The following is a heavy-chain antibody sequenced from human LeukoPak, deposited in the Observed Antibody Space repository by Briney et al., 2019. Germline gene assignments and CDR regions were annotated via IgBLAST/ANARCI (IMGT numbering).Heavy chain of an antibody. CDR1: SGSINSYY. Sequence: SETLSLTCTVSSGSINSYYWGCVRQPPGKGLEWIGRIYTTGTTQYTPSLKSRVTMSVETSTNQFSLSLRSMPAADPAVYYCGRQGYTASYYFLDYWSQGTLVAVS. D-gene: IGHD1-26*01. V-gene: IGHV4-4*07. CDR2: IYTTGTT. J-gene: IGHJ4*02. CDR3: GRQGYTASYYFLDY.